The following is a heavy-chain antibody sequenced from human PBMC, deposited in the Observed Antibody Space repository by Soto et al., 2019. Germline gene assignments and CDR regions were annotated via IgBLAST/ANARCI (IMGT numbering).Heavy chain of an antibody. Sequence: TGGSLRLSCAASGFSFSDYYMTWIRQAPGKGLEWLAYISVSGSVMYYADSVRGRFTISRDTARNSLYLQMNSLRNDDTAVYYCAREGALGAVAGVWGQGTLVTVSS. CDR2: ISVSGSVM. V-gene: IGHV3-11*01. J-gene: IGHJ4*02. CDR1: GFSFSDYY. D-gene: IGHD6-19*01. CDR3: AREGALGAVAGV.